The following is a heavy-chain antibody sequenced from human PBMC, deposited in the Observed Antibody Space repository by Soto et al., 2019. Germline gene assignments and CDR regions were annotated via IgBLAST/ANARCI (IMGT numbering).Heavy chain of an antibody. CDR1: GDSVSSNSAA. CDR2: TYYRSKWYN. J-gene: IGHJ6*02. V-gene: IGHV6-1*01. CDR3: ARVNWNLGYYGMDV. D-gene: IGHD1-7*01. Sequence: TLSLTCAISGDSVSSNSAAWNWIRQSPSRGLEWLGRTYYRSKWYNDYVVSVKSRITINPDTSKNQFSLQLNSVTPEDTAVYYCARVNWNLGYYGMDVWGQGTTVTVSS.